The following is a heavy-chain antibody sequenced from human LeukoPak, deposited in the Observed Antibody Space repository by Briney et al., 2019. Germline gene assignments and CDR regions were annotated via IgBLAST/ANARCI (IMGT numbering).Heavy chain of an antibody. CDR3: AKDPTYGSGSYYYYYYMDV. CDR1: GFTFSSYG. V-gene: IGHV3-30*02. D-gene: IGHD3-10*01. Sequence: PGGSLRLSCAASGFTFSSYGMHWVRQAPGKGLEWVAFIRYDGSNKYYADSVKGRFTISRDNSKNTLYLQMNSLRAEDTAVYYCAKDPTYGSGSYYYYYYMDVWGKGTTVTISS. CDR2: IRYDGSNK. J-gene: IGHJ6*03.